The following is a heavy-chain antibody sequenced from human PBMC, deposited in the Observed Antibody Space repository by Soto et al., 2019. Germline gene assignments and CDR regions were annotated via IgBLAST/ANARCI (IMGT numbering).Heavy chain of an antibody. CDR1: GFTFSSYW. Sequence: PGGSLRLSCAASGFTFSSYWMHWVRQDLGKGLIWVSRINSDGSSTNYADSVKGRFTISRDNAKNTLYLQMNSLRAEDTAVYYCARPLAAGGSRGLDYWGQGTLVTVSS. D-gene: IGHD6-13*01. J-gene: IGHJ4*02. CDR3: ARPLAAGGSRGLDY. V-gene: IGHV3-74*01. CDR2: INSDGSST.